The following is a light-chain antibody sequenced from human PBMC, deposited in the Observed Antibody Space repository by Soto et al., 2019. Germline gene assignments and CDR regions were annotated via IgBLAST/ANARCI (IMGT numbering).Light chain of an antibody. CDR3: QQYGRSPPIT. CDR2: GAS. CDR1: QSVTSSY. V-gene: IGKV3-20*01. J-gene: IGKJ5*01. Sequence: EIVLTQSPGTLSLSPGERATLSCTTSQSVTSSYLAWYQQKPGQAPRLLIYGASSRATGIPDRFSDSGSGTDFTLTISRLEPEDFAVYYCQQYGRSPPITFGQGTRLEIK.